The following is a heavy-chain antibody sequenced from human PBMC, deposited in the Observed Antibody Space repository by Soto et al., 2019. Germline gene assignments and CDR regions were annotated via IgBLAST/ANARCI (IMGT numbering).Heavy chain of an antibody. Sequence: GASVKVSCKASGYTFTGYAMHWVRQAPGQRLEWMGWINAGNGNTKYSQKFQGRVTITRDTSAGTAYMELSSLRSEDTAVYYCAGAVAVAADFDYWGQGTLVTVSS. J-gene: IGHJ4*02. V-gene: IGHV1-3*01. CDR3: AGAVAVAADFDY. CDR2: INAGNGNT. CDR1: GYTFTGYA. D-gene: IGHD6-19*01.